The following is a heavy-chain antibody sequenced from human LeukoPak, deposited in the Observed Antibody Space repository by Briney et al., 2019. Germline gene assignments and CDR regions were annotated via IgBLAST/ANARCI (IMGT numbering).Heavy chain of an antibody. J-gene: IGHJ4*02. Sequence: PGGSLRLSCAASGFTFSSYAMSWVCQAPGKGLEWVSAISGSGGSTYYADSVKGRFTISRDNSKNTLYLQMNSLRAEDTAVYYCAKAKRNYDFWSGYSNYWGQGTLVTVSS. CDR2: ISGSGGST. V-gene: IGHV3-23*01. CDR3: AKAKRNYDFWSGYSNY. D-gene: IGHD3-3*01. CDR1: GFTFSSYA.